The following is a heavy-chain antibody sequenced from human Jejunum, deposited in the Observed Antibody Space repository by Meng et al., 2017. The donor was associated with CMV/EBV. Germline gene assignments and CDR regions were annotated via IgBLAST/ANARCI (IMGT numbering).Heavy chain of an antibody. V-gene: IGHV1-46*01. CDR3: ASHQQFCSGGSCYSLGYYYGMDV. Sequence: HWVRQAPGQGLEWMGIISPSSGSTSYAQKFQGRFTMTRDTSTSTVYMELSSLRSEDTAIYYCASHQQFCSGGSCYSLGYYYGMDVWGQGTTVTVSS. CDR2: ISPSSGST. D-gene: IGHD2-15*01. J-gene: IGHJ6*02.